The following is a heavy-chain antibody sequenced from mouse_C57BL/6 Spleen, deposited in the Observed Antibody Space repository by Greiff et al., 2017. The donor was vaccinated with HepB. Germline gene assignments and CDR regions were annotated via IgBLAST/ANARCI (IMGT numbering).Heavy chain of an antibody. Sequence: QVQLKQPGAELVKPGASVKLSCKASGYTFTSYWMHWVKQRPGQGLEWIGMIHPNSGSTNYNEKFKSKATLTVDKSSSTAYMQLSSLTSEDSAVYYCARESLRSYAMDYWGQGTSVTVSS. D-gene: IGHD5-1*01. J-gene: IGHJ4*01. CDR3: ARESLRSYAMDY. CDR1: GYTFTSYW. V-gene: IGHV1-64*01. CDR2: IHPNSGST.